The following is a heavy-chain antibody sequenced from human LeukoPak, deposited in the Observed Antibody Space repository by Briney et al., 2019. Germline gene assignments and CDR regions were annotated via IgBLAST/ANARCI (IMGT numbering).Heavy chain of an antibody. CDR2: ISSSGNTI. J-gene: IGHJ4*02. D-gene: IGHD4-17*01. Sequence: GGSLRLSCAASGFTFSSYGMNWVRQAPGKGLEGVSYISSSGNTIYYVDSVKGRFTISRDNGKNSLYLQMNSLRDEDTAVYFCARDPGNSGDYYFDYWGQGTLVSVSS. V-gene: IGHV3-48*02. CDR1: GFTFSSYG. CDR3: ARDPGNSGDYYFDY.